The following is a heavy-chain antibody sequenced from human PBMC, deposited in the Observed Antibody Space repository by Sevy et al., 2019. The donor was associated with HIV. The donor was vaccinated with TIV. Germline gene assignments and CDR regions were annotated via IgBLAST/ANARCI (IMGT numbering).Heavy chain of an antibody. CDR1: GFSFSSFG. Sequence: GGSLRLSCAASGFSFSSFGIHWVRQAPGKGLEWVAAIFSDGSTKYYGDSVKGRFAISRDNSKNTAYLQMNSLRAEDTAVYSCARESGSGWYLDLWGRGTLVTVSS. V-gene: IGHV3-33*01. D-gene: IGHD1-26*01. CDR3: ARESGSGWYLDL. J-gene: IGHJ2*01. CDR2: IFSDGSTK.